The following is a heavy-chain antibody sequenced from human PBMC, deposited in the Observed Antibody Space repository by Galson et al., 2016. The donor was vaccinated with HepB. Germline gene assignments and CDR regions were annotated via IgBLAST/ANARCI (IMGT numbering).Heavy chain of an antibody. CDR2: IGTAGDT. D-gene: IGHD2-15*01. CDR3: ARDIGDCSSGTCYSDYLDY. CDR1: GFTFSRYD. J-gene: IGHJ4*02. Sequence: SLRLSCAASGFTFSRYDMHWVRHVTGKGLEWVSAIGTAGDTYYPGSVKGRFTISRDNSKNTLFLQMSSLRAEDSAVYYCARDIGDCSSGTCYSDYLDYWGQGTLVTVPS. V-gene: IGHV3-13*01.